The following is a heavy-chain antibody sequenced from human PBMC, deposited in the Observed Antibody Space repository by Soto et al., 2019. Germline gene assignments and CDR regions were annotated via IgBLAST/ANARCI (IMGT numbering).Heavy chain of an antibody. V-gene: IGHV1-8*01. J-gene: IGHJ6*02. CDR1: GCTFTSYD. Sequence: ASVRVSCKASGCTFTSYDIYWVRPATGQGLEWMGWLNLNNGNTGYAQKLQGGVTMTRNTSTSTAYMELSSLRSEDTAVYYCARRRGYRHYYYGMDVWGQGTTVTVSS. CDR3: ARRRGYRHYYYGMDV. D-gene: IGHD5-12*01. CDR2: LNLNNGNT.